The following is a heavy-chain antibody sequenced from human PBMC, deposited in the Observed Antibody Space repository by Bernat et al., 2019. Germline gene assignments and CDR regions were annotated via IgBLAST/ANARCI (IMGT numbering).Heavy chain of an antibody. J-gene: IGHJ2*01. D-gene: IGHD6-13*01. CDR2: ISYDGSNK. CDR1: GFTFSSYG. Sequence: VQLVESGGGVVQPGRSLRLSCAASGFTFSSYGMHWVRQAPGKGLEWVAVISYDGSNKYYADSVKGRFTISRDNSKNTLYLQMNSLRAEDTAVYYCAKDPCSSSWYFDIWGQGTLVTVSS. V-gene: IGHV3-30*18. CDR3: AKDPCSSSWYFDI.